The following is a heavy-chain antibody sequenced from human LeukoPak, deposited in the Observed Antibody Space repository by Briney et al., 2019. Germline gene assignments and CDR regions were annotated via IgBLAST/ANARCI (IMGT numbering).Heavy chain of an antibody. V-gene: IGHV4-39*01. Sequence: SSETLSLICTVSGGSISSSNYNWGWIRQPPGKGLEWVGSIYYSGSTYYNPSLKSRVTISVDTSKNQFSLKLSSVTAADTAVYYCARLGDSYATDYWGQGTLVTVSS. CDR1: GGSISSSNYN. J-gene: IGHJ4*02. D-gene: IGHD5-18*01. CDR2: IYYSGST. CDR3: ARLGDSYATDY.